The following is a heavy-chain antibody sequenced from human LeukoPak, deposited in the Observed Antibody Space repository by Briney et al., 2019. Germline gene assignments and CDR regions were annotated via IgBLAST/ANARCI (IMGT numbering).Heavy chain of an antibody. CDR1: GDSVSSNSAA. J-gene: IGHJ5*02. V-gene: IGHV6-1*01. CDR3: ARGGYGDYADWFDP. CDR2: TYYRSKWYN. Sequence: SQTLSLTCAISGDSVSSNSAAWDWIRLSPSGGLEWLGRTYYRSKWYNDYAVSVKSRITINPDTSKNQSSLQLNSVTPEDTAVYYCARGGYGDYADWFDPWGQGTLVTVSS. D-gene: IGHD4-17*01.